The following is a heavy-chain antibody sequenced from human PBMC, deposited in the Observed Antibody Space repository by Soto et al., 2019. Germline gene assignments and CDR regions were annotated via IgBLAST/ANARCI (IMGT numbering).Heavy chain of an antibody. CDR3: ARGGSYRIGPFDY. CDR1: GFSFSSYW. V-gene: IGHV3-7*01. CDR2: ILLDGSEK. Sequence: EVQLVESGGGLVQPGGSLRISCAASGFSFSSYWMSWVRQAPGKGLEWVANILLDGSEKNYVDSVKGRFTISRDNANNSLYLQLNSLRAEYTSVSFCARGGSYRIGPFDYSGQGNLVTVSS. D-gene: IGHD6-19*01. J-gene: IGHJ4*02.